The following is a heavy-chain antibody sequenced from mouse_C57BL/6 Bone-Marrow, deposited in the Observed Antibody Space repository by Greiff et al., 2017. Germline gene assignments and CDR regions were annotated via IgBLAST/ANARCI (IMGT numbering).Heavy chain of an antibody. V-gene: IGHV1-64*01. J-gene: IGHJ3*01. CDR3: ARYDGYYWFAY. CDR1: GYTFISYW. Sequence: QVQLQQPGAELVKPGASVKLSCKASGYTFISYWMHWVKQRPGQGLEWIGMIHPNSGSTNYNEKFKSKATLTVDKSSSTSYMQLSSLTSEDSAVYYCARYDGYYWFAYWGQGTLVTVSA. CDR2: IHPNSGST. D-gene: IGHD2-3*01.